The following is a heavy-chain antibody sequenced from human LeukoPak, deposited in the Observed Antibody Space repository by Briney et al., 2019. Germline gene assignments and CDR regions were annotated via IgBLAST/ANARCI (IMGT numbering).Heavy chain of an antibody. CDR2: MYYSGSS. Sequence: PSETLSLTCTVSGGSISSSDSYWGWIRQPPGQGLEWIGSMYYSGSSHYNPSLKSRVTTSVDRSKNQFSLKLSSVTAADTAVYYCARESGRYYYDSSGYYYVPALIDYWGQGTLVTVSS. CDR3: ARESGRYYYDSSGYYYVPALIDY. V-gene: IGHV4-39*07. D-gene: IGHD3-22*01. J-gene: IGHJ4*02. CDR1: GGSISSSDSY.